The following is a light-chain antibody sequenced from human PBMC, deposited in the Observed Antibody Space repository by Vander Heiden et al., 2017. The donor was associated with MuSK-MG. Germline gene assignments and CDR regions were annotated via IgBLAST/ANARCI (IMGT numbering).Light chain of an antibody. V-gene: IGLV2-14*01. J-gene: IGLJ3*02. CDR1: SSDVGGYNY. CDR3: SSYKSRSTRCV. Sequence: QSALTQPASVSGSPGQSITISCTGTSSDVGGYNYGSWYQQHQGNANKLMMFDVSNRPSGVSKRFSGYKAGNTASRTTSGLQAEDEADYYCSSYKSRSTRCVVGGGNKITVL. CDR2: DVS.